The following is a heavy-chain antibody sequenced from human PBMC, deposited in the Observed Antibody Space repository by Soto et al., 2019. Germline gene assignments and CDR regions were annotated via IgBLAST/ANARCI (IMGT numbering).Heavy chain of an antibody. Sequence: QVQLVQSGAEVLKPGSSVKLSCKTSGDTFDTFASSWVRQAPGQGLEWMGGIIPIFRTPYYTQKFQGRVTITADVSTGTADRELSSLRSEDTAVYYCARDKGRGQLGGNYYYALDVWGQGTTVTVSS. CDR3: ARDKGRGQLGGNYYYALDV. D-gene: IGHD1-1*01. V-gene: IGHV1-69*12. J-gene: IGHJ6*02. CDR1: GDTFDTFA. CDR2: IIPIFRTP.